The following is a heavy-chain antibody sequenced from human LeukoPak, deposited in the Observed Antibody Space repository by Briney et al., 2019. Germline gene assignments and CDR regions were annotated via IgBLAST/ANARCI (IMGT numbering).Heavy chain of an antibody. CDR3: ARDADTALFPIYYYYGIDV. CDR2: INPNSGDT. Sequence: ASVKVSCTASGYTFNGYRIHWVRQAPGQGLEWMGWINPNSGDTTHLQRFSGRVTMTTDTSISTAYMELSGLTSDDTAVYYCARDADTALFPIYYYYGIDVWGQGTTVTVSS. D-gene: IGHD5-18*01. J-gene: IGHJ6*02. V-gene: IGHV1-2*02. CDR1: GYTFNGYR.